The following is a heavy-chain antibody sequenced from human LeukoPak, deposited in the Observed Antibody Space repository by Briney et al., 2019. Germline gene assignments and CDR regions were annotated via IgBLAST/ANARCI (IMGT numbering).Heavy chain of an antibody. CDR2: IYYSGST. Sequence: SETLSLTCTVSGGSISSGDYYWNWIRQPPGKGLEWIGYIYYSGSTYYNPSLKSRVTISVDTSKNQFSLKLSSVTAADTAVYYCARVHSLGWTWQPDFDYWGQGTLVTVSS. D-gene: IGHD1-14*01. CDR3: ARVHSLGWTWQPDFDY. V-gene: IGHV4-30-4*01. CDR1: GGSISSGDYY. J-gene: IGHJ4*02.